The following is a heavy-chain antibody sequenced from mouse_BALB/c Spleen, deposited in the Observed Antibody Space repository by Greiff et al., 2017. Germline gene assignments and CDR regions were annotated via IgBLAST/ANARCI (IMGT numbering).Heavy chain of an antibody. D-gene: IGHD2-1*01. CDR1: GFTFSSYG. Sequence: VESGGGLVQPGGSLKLSCAASGFTFSSYGMSWVRQTPDKRLELVATINSNGGSTYYPDSVKGRFTISRDNAKNTLYLQMSSLKSEDTAMYYCAKGGYYGNYYVDYWGQGTTLTVSS. CDR3: AKGGYYGNYYVDY. CDR2: INSNGGST. V-gene: IGHV5-6-3*01. J-gene: IGHJ2*01.